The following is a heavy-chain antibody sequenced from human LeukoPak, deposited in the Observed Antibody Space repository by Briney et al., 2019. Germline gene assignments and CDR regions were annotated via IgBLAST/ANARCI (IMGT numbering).Heavy chain of an antibody. J-gene: IGHJ4*02. V-gene: IGHV3-74*01. CDR3: ARDHYFKIDY. CDR2: IPTDDNPT. Sequence: GGSLRLSCEASGFTFSAYAMTWVRQAPGKGLVWVSRIPTDDNPTNYADFVQGRFTISRDNAKNTVYLQMNNLRAEDTAVYYCARDHYFKIDYWGQGTLVTVSS. CDR1: GFTFSAYA. D-gene: IGHD2/OR15-2a*01.